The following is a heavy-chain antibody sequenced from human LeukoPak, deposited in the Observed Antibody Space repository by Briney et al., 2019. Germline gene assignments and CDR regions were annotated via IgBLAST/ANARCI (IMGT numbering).Heavy chain of an antibody. Sequence: GGSLRLSCAASGFTVSSNYMSWVRQAPGKGLEWVSVIYSGGSTYYADSVKGRFTISRDNSKNTLYLQMNSLRAEDTAVYYCAKSVGYCSGGSCYDAFDIWGQGTMVTVSS. CDR2: IYSGGST. CDR3: AKSVGYCSGGSCYDAFDI. D-gene: IGHD2-15*01. CDR1: GFTVSSNY. V-gene: IGHV3-53*01. J-gene: IGHJ3*02.